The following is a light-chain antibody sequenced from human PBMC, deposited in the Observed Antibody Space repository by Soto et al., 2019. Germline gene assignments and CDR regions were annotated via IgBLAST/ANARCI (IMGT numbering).Light chain of an antibody. CDR1: QSVSSS. CDR2: GAS. Sequence: EIVLTQSPGTLSLSPGERATLSCRASQSVSSSYVAWYQQKPGQAPRLLIYGASTRATGIPARFSGSGSGTEFTLIISSLQSEDFAVYYCQQYNNWPPITFGQGTRLEIK. V-gene: IGKV3-15*01. CDR3: QQYNNWPPIT. J-gene: IGKJ5*01.